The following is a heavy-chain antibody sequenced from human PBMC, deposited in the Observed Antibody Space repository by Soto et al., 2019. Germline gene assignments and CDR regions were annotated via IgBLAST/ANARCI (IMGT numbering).Heavy chain of an antibody. CDR3: AKLGIGMFSHKHHFEH. J-gene: IGHJ4*01. V-gene: IGHV3-23*01. CDR2: ISKSGDSS. D-gene: IGHD2-2*03. Sequence: EVQLLDSGGDLAQPGGSLRLSCTASGFTFSSFGMAWVRQAPGKGREWVSAISKSGDSSYYADSVKDRFSISRDNPTNTLYLQMDNLRAEDTAVYYCAKLGIGMFSHKHHFEHWGHGTQVTVSS. CDR1: GFTFSSFG.